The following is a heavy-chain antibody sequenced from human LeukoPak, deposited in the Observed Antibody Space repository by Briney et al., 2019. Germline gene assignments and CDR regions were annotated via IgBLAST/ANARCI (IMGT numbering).Heavy chain of an antibody. J-gene: IGHJ4*02. CDR3: AKAQTYSNYGTFDY. CDR2: ISGSGGST. D-gene: IGHD4-11*01. V-gene: IGHV3-23*01. CDR1: GFTFSSYA. Sequence: QPGGSLRLSCAASGFTFSSYAMSWVRQAPGKGLEWVSAISGSGGSTYYADSVKGRFTISRDNSKNTLYLQMNSPRAEDTAVYYCAKAQTYSNYGTFDYWGQGTLVTVSS.